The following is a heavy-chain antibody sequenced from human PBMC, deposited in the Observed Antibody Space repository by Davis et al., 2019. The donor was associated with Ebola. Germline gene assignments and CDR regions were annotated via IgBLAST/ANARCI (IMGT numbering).Heavy chain of an antibody. D-gene: IGHD4-23*01. CDR3: ARAPYGGKDDY. V-gene: IGHV4-34*01. CDR2: INHSGST. Sequence: PSETLSLTCAVYGGSFSGYYWNWIRQPPGKGLEWIGEINHSGSTNYNPSLKSRVTISVDTSKNQFSLKLSSVTAADTAVYYCARAPYGGKDDYWGQGTLVTVSS. CDR1: GGSFSGYY. J-gene: IGHJ4*02.